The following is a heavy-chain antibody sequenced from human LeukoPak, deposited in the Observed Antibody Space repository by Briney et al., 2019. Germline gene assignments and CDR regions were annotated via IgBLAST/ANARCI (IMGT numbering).Heavy chain of an antibody. Sequence: GGSLRLSCAASGFTFSSYAMSWVRQASGKGLEWVSAMSGSGGSTYYADSVKDRFTISRDNSKNTLYLQMNSLRAADTAVYYCAKHSGGWHATNFDYWGQGTLVTVSS. CDR2: MSGSGGST. CDR1: GFTFSSYA. V-gene: IGHV3-23*01. J-gene: IGHJ4*02. CDR3: AKHSGGWHATNFDY. D-gene: IGHD6-19*01.